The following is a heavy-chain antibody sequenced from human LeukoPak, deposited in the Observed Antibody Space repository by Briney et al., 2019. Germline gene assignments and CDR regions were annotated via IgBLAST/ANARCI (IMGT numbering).Heavy chain of an antibody. CDR2: IRYDGSNK. V-gene: IGHV3-30*02. D-gene: IGHD3-22*01. CDR3: AKDRRHSAASGYYSHDGFDI. Sequence: GGSLRLSCGASGFAFSDYGMHWVRQAPGKGLEWVAFIRYDGSNKYYADSVKGRFTISRDNSKNTLYLQMNSLRPEDTAVYYCAKDRRHSAASGYYSHDGFDIWGQGTMVSVSS. CDR1: GFAFSDYG. J-gene: IGHJ3*02.